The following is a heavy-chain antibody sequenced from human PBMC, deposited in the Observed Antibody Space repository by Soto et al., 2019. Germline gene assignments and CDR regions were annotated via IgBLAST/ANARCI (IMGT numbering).Heavy chain of an antibody. Sequence: ASVKVSCKASGYTFSNFGINWVRQAPGQGLEWMGWITPYNGNANYAQEYQDRLTVTTDTSTNTAYLELRSLRSDDTAVYFCARARMYSGAYHDYWGQGTLVTVSS. D-gene: IGHD1-26*01. V-gene: IGHV1-18*04. CDR1: GYTFSNFG. CDR2: ITPYNGNA. CDR3: ARARMYSGAYHDY. J-gene: IGHJ4*02.